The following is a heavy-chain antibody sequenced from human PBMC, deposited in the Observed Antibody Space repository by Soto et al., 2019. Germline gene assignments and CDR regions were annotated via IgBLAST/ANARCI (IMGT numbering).Heavy chain of an antibody. Sequence: EVQLLESGGGLVQPGGSLRLSCVASGFTFSNYVMTWVRQSPGKGLEWVSALSGSGDSPYYADSVKGRSTISRDNSKNTLFLQMDSLRAEDTAIYFCAKPRIVVVPSEAMDVWGQGTTVTVS. J-gene: IGHJ6*02. V-gene: IGHV3-23*01. CDR2: LSGSGDSP. D-gene: IGHD2-2*01. CDR1: GFTFSNYV. CDR3: AKPRIVVVPSEAMDV.